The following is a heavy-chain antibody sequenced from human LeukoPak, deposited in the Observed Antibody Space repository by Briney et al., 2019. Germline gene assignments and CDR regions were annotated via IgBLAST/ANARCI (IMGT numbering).Heavy chain of an antibody. Sequence: PSETLSLTCTVSGGSINTFYWSWIRQPAEKGLEWIGRIFTSGSTNYNPSLKSRASLSVDTSKNQFSLKLSSVTAADTAVYYCARVRGDSSSGNYYYHYMDVWGKGTTVTISS. CDR2: IFTSGST. CDR3: ARVRGDSSSGNYYYHYMDV. V-gene: IGHV4-4*07. J-gene: IGHJ6*03. D-gene: IGHD3-10*01. CDR1: GGSINTFY.